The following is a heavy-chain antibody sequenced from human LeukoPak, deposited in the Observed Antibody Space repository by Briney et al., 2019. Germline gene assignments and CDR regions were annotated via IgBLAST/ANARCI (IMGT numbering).Heavy chain of an antibody. CDR3: TTLYYYDTTGYYWRGFDY. CDR1: GGSISNSNW. V-gene: IGHV4-4*02. D-gene: IGHD3-22*01. CDR2: IYHSGNT. Sequence: TSETLSLTCAVSGGSISNSNWWSWVRQPPGKGLEWIGEIYHSGNTNYNPSLKSRVTITVDTSKNQFSLELNSVTAADTALYFCTTLYYYDTTGYYWRGFDYWGQGALVTVSS. J-gene: IGHJ4*02.